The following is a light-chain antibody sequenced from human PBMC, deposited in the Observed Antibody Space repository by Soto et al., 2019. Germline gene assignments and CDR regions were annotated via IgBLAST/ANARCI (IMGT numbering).Light chain of an antibody. CDR1: QSVSSN. CDR2: GAS. Sequence: EIVMTQSPATLSVSPGESATLSCRASQSVSSNLAWYQQKPGQAPRLLIYGASTRATGIPARFSGSRSGTEFTLTISSLQSEDFAVYYCQQYNNWPPWTFGPGTKVDIK. V-gene: IGKV3-15*01. CDR3: QQYNNWPPWT. J-gene: IGKJ3*01.